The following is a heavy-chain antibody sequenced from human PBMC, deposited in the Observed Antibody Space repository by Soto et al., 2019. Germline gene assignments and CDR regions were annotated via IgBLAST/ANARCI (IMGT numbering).Heavy chain of an antibody. CDR1: GFAFDDYA. CDR3: AKEGLAAVGRALDY. J-gene: IGHJ4*02. Sequence: GGSLRLSCAASGFAFDDYAMHWVRQAPGKGLEWVSGISWNSGSIGYADSVKGRFTISRDNAKNSLYLQMNSLRAEHTALYYCAKEGLAAVGRALDYWGQGTLVPVS. V-gene: IGHV3-9*01. CDR2: ISWNSGSI. D-gene: IGHD6-13*01.